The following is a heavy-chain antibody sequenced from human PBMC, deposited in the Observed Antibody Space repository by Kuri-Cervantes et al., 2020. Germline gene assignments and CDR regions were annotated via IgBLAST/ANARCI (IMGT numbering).Heavy chain of an antibody. J-gene: IGHJ3*02. CDR1: GGSFSGYY. V-gene: IGHV4-4*08. CDR2: IYTSGST. D-gene: IGHD6-19*01. Sequence: SETLSLTCAVYGGSFSGYYWSWIRQPPGKGLEWIGRIYTSGSTNYNPSLKSRVTISVDTSKNQFSLKLSSVTAADTAVYYCASSAEQWLVHRDAFDIWGQGTMVTVSS. CDR3: ASSAEQWLVHRDAFDI.